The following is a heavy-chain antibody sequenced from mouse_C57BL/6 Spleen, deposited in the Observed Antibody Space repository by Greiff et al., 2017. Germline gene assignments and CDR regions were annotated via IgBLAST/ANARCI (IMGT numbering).Heavy chain of an antibody. CDR1: GYTFTSYW. CDR2: IDPNSGGT. D-gene: IGHD1-1*01. V-gene: IGHV1-72*01. J-gene: IGHJ2*01. Sequence: QVQLQQPGAELVKPGASVKLSCKASGYTFTSYWMHWVKQRPGRGLEWIGRIDPNSGGTTYNEKFKSTATLTVDKPSSTAYMQLSSLTSEDSAVYYCARWDYGSSYYFDYWGQGTTLTVSS. CDR3: ARWDYGSSYYFDY.